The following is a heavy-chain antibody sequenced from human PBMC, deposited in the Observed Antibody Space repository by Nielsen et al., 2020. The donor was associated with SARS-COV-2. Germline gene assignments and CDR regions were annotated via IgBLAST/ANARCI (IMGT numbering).Heavy chain of an antibody. J-gene: IGHJ5*02. CDR3: ATGTVVRGERPSWFDP. Sequence: ASVKVSCKVSGYTLTELSMHWVRQAPGKGLEWMGGFDPEDGETIYAQKFQGRVTMTEDTSTDTAYMELSSLRSEDTAVYYCATGTVVRGERPSWFDPWGQGTLVTVSS. D-gene: IGHD3-10*01. CDR1: GYTLTELS. CDR2: FDPEDGET. V-gene: IGHV1-24*01.